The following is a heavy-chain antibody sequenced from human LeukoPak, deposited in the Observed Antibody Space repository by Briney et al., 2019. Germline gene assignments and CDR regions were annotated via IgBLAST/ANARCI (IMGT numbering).Heavy chain of an antibody. CDR2: LSYDGSNK. V-gene: IGHV3-30*18. CDR3: AKSLNFDN. J-gene: IGHJ5*02. D-gene: IGHD2-8*01. Sequence: GGSLRLSCAASGFTFSSYGMHWVRQAPGKGPEWLTFLSYDGSNKYYADSVRGRSTISRDTSKNTLYLQMNSLRVEDTAVYFCAKSLNFDNWGQGTLVTVSS. CDR1: GFTFSSYG.